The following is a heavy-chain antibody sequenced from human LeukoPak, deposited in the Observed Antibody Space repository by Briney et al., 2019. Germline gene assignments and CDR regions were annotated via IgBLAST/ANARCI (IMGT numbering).Heavy chain of an antibody. V-gene: IGHV3-66*01. CDR2: IYSGGSS. D-gene: IGHD1-20*01. CDR3: ARDITGTTPFDY. J-gene: IGHJ4*02. Sequence: GGSLRLSCAASGFTVSSNYMSWVRQAPGKGLEWVSVIYSGGSSYYADSVKGRFTISRDNSKNTVYLQMNSLRVEDTAVYYCARDITGTTPFDYWGQGTLVTVSS. CDR1: GFTVSSNY.